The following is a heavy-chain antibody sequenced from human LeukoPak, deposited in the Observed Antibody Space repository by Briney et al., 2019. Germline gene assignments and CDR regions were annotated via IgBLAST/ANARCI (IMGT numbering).Heavy chain of an antibody. CDR2: ISYDGSNK. CDR1: GFTFSSYG. D-gene: IGHD6-19*01. Sequence: GGSLRLSCAASGFTFSSYGMHWVRQAPGKGLEGVAVISYDGSNKYYADSVKGRFTISRDNSKNTLYLQMNSLRAEDTAVYYCAKEAVQWLVYYYYGMDVWGQGTTVTVSS. V-gene: IGHV3-30*18. J-gene: IGHJ6*02. CDR3: AKEAVQWLVYYYYGMDV.